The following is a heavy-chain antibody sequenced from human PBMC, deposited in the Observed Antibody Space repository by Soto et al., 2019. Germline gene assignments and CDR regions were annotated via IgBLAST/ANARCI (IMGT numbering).Heavy chain of an antibody. CDR3: ARGTSAHNYYYYYMDV. CDR2: IIPILGIA. Sequence: SVKVSCKASGGTFSSYTIGWVRQAPGQGLEWMGRIIPILGIANYAQKFQGRVTITADKSTSTAYMELSSLRSEDTAVYYCARGTSAHNYYYYYMDVWGKGTTVTVSS. D-gene: IGHD2-2*01. J-gene: IGHJ6*03. V-gene: IGHV1-69*02. CDR1: GGTFSSYT.